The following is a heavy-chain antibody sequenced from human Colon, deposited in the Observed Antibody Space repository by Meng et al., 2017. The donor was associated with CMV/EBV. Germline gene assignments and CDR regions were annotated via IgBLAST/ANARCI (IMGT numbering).Heavy chain of an antibody. J-gene: IGHJ4*02. CDR1: AYTFTSFD. V-gene: IGHV1-8*01. Sequence: CTASAYTFTSFDINWVRQATGQGPEWMGWMNPNSGNTGYAAMFQGRITMTRNTSISTAYMELSGLRSEDTAVYYCAKQYSGTWSFDDWGQGTLVTVSS. CDR3: AKQYSGTWSFDD. CDR2: MNPNSGNT. D-gene: IGHD6-13*01.